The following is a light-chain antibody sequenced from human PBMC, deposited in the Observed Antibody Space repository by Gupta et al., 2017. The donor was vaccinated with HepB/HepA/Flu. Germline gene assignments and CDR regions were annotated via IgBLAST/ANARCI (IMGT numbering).Light chain of an antibody. CDR1: QGISSC. Sequence: ANRMTQTPSSFSASTGDRVTITCRASQGISSCLAWYQHKPGKAPKLLIYAASTLQSGVPSRFSGSGSGTDFTLTISCLQPEDFATYYCQQYNSYPPTFGRGTKVEIK. CDR2: AAS. J-gene: IGKJ4*01. CDR3: QQYNSYPPT. V-gene: IGKV1-8*01.